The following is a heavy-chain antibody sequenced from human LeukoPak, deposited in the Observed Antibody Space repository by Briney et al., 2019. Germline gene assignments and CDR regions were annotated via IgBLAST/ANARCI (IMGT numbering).Heavy chain of an antibody. D-gene: IGHD3-10*01. CDR1: GYTFTSYG. CDR2: ISAYNGNT. J-gene: IGHJ6*02. CDR3: ARVCITMVRGVILYYYRMDV. Sequence: EASVNVSCKASGYTFTSYGISWVRQAPGQGLEWMGWISAYNGNTNYAQKPQGRVTMTTDTSTSTAYMELRSLRSDETAVYYCARVCITMVRGVILYYYRMDVWGQGTTVTVSS. V-gene: IGHV1-18*01.